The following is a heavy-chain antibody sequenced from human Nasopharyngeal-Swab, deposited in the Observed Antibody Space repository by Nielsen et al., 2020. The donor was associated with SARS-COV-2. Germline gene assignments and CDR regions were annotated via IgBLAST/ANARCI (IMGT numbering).Heavy chain of an antibody. Sequence: GEPLKISCAASGFSFNTYAMSWVRQAPGKGPEWVSAITSSGANTYYADSVKGRFTISRDNSKNTLYLQMNSLRADDTAVYYCAKDRSGSYDYWGQGTLVTVSS. CDR1: GFSFNTYA. D-gene: IGHD1-26*01. CDR2: ITSSGANT. J-gene: IGHJ4*02. V-gene: IGHV3-23*01. CDR3: AKDRSGSYDY.